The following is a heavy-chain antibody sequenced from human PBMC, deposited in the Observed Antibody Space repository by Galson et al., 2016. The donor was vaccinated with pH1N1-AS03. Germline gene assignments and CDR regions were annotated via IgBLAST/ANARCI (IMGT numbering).Heavy chain of an antibody. V-gene: IGHV3-23*01. D-gene: IGHD2-2*01. CDR1: GFTFNNYA. Sequence: SLRLSCAASGFTFNNYAMDWVRQAPGKGLEWVSVISGSGDSTYYADSVKGRFTISRDNAKNTLYLQMDSLRAADTAVYFCAKGNTALVPADPYSWGQGTLVTVSS. J-gene: IGHJ4*02. CDR3: AKGNTALVPADPYS. CDR2: ISGSGDST.